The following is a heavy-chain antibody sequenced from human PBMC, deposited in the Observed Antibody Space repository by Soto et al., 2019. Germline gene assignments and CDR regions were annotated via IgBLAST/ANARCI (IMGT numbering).Heavy chain of an antibody. J-gene: IGHJ5*02. CDR3: ARGHMVRALGLWFDP. Sequence: PSETLSLTCTVSGGSISSYYWSWIRQPPGKGLEWIGYIYYSGSTNYNPSLKSRVTISVDTSKNQFSLKLSSVTAADTAVYYCARGHMVRALGLWFDPWGQRTPVTVSS. D-gene: IGHD3-10*01. CDR1: GGSISSYY. CDR2: IYYSGST. V-gene: IGHV4-59*01.